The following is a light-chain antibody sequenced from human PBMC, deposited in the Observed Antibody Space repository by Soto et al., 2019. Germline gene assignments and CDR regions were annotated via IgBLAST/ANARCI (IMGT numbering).Light chain of an antibody. J-gene: IGLJ3*02. Sequence: NFMLTQPHSVSESPGKTVTISCTGSSGSIASNYVQWYQQRPGSAPTTVIYEDNQRPSGVPDRFSGSIDSSSNSASLTISGLKTEDEADYYCQSYDSSYWVFGGGTKVTAL. CDR1: SGSIASNY. CDR3: QSYDSSYWV. CDR2: EDN. V-gene: IGLV6-57*02.